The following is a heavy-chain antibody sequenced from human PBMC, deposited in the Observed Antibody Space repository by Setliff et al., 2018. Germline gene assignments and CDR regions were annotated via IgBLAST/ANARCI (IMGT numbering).Heavy chain of an antibody. Sequence: PSETLSLTCTVSGYSISSGYYWGWIRQPTGKGLEWLGSFFHTGNTYYNPSLEGRVTISVDTSNNQFSLKLSSVTAADTAVYYCARHLWGRYMAESSDYLDYWGQGSLVTVSS. D-gene: IGHD3-3*02. CDR1: GYSISSGYY. CDR2: FFHTGNT. V-gene: IGHV4-38-2*02. CDR3: ARHLWGRYMAESSDYLDY. J-gene: IGHJ4*02.